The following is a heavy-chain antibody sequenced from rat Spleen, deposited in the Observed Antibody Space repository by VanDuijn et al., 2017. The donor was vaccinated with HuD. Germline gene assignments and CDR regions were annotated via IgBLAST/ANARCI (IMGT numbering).Heavy chain of an antibody. V-gene: IGHV5-7*01. Sequence: EVQLVESGGGLVQPGRSLKLSCAASGFTFSDYNMAWVRQAPKKGLEWVATISYDGSSTYYRDSVKGRFTISRDNAKSTLYLQMDSLRSEDTATYYCARLQWDYWGQGVMVTVSS. CDR1: GFTFSDYN. D-gene: IGHD1-1*01. J-gene: IGHJ2*01. CDR2: ISYDGSST. CDR3: ARLQWDY.